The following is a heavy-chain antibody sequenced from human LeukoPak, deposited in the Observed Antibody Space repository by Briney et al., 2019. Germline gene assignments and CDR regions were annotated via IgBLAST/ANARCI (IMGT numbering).Heavy chain of an antibody. CDR3: AGTIVGKWAIDY. J-gene: IGHJ4*02. CDR2: ISSTSTYI. V-gene: IGHV3-21*01. Sequence: GGSLRLSCAASEFTFSSYTINWVRQAPGKGLEWVSSISSTSTYISYADSVKGRFTISRDNAKNSLYLQMNSLRAEDTAVYYCAGTIVGKWAIDYWGQGTLVTVSS. D-gene: IGHD3-22*01. CDR1: EFTFSSYT.